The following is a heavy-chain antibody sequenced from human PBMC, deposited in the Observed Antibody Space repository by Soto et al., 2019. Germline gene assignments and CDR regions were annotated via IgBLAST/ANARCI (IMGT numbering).Heavy chain of an antibody. Sequence: EVQLVESGGGLVQPGGSLTLSCAASGFTFSNYWMHWVRQAPGKGLVWVSRINSDGSSTTYADSVKGRFTISRDNAKNTLYLELNSLRAEDTAVYYCARRGAGFDIWGQGTMATVSS. D-gene: IGHD6-19*01. CDR2: INSDGSST. CDR1: GFTFSNYW. V-gene: IGHV3-74*01. CDR3: ARRGAGFDI. J-gene: IGHJ3*02.